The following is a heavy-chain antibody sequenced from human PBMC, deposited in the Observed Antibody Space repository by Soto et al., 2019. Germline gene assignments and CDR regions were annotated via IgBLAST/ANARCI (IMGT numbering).Heavy chain of an antibody. CDR1: GGSVNSDIYY. V-gene: IGHV4-61*01. CDR3: ARTIFGVVTTFDC. Sequence: PSETLSLTCTASGGSVNSDIYYWSWIRQPPGKGLEWIGYIYYSGSTNYSPSLKSRVTISVDTSKNQFSLKLSSVTAADTAVYYCARTIFGVVTTFDCWGQGTLVT. J-gene: IGHJ4*02. D-gene: IGHD3-3*01. CDR2: IYYSGST.